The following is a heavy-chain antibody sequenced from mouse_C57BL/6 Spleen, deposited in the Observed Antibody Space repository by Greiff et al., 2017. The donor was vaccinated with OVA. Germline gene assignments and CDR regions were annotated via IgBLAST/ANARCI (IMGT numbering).Heavy chain of an antibody. J-gene: IGHJ3*01. CDR1: GYTFTSYW. CDR3: ARRDYDEEFAY. CDR2: IDPSDSYT. Sequence: QVQLQQPGAELVMPGASVKLSCKASGYTFTSYWMHWVKQRPGQGLEWIGEIDPSDSYTNYNQKFKGKSTLTVDKSSSTAYMQLSSLTSEDSAVYYCARRDYDEEFAYWGQGTLVTVSA. V-gene: IGHV1-69*01. D-gene: IGHD2-4*01.